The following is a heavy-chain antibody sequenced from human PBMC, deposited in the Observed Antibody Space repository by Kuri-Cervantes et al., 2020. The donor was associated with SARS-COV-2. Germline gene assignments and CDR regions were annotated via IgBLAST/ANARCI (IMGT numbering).Heavy chain of an antibody. J-gene: IGHJ3*02. V-gene: IGHV1-2*02. Sequence: GGSLRLSCKASGYTFTGYYMHWVRQAPGQGLEWMEWINPNSGGTNYAQKFQGRVTMTRDTSISTAYMELSRLRSDDTAVYYCARGRGIQWDAFDIWGQGAMVTVS. D-gene: IGHD5-12*01. CDR3: ARGRGIQWDAFDI. CDR2: INPNSGGT. CDR1: GYTFTGYY.